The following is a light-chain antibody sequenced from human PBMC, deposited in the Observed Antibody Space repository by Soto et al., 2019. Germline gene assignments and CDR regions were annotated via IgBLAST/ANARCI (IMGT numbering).Light chain of an antibody. CDR3: QQYYGIPFT. Sequence: DIVMTQSPDSLAVSLGERATINCKSNQSLLYYSNNNNYLGWYQQKPGQSPRLLIYWASNREVGVPDRFSGSGSGTDFTLTINSLQAEDVAVYYCQQYYGIPFTFDPGTKVHIK. J-gene: IGKJ3*01. CDR1: QSLLYYSNNNNY. CDR2: WAS. V-gene: IGKV4-1*01.